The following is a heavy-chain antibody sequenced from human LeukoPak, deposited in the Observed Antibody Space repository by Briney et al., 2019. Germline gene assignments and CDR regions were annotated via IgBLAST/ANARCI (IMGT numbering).Heavy chain of an antibody. D-gene: IGHD6-19*01. Sequence: SETLSLTCAVYGGSFSGYYWSWIRQPPGKGLEWIGEINHSGSTNYNPSLKSRVTISVDTSKNQFSPKLSSVTAADTAVYYCARSYSSGWSPSFDYWGQGTLVTVSS. CDR3: ARSYSSGWSPSFDY. J-gene: IGHJ4*02. V-gene: IGHV4-34*01. CDR1: GGSFSGYY. CDR2: INHSGST.